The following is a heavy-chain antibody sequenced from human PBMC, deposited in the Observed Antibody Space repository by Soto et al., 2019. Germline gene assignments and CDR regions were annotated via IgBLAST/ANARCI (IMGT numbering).Heavy chain of an antibody. CDR2: ISGSGGST. Sequence: EVQLLESGGGMVQPGESLRLSCAGSGFTFSYYAMTWVRQAPGKGLRWVSAISGSGGSTTYADSVKGRFTISRDNSKNTLYLQMNSLRAEDTAVYYCANSSSERYFDYWGQGTLVTVSS. CDR3: ANSSSERYFDY. V-gene: IGHV3-23*01. J-gene: IGHJ4*02. D-gene: IGHD1-26*01. CDR1: GFTFSYYA.